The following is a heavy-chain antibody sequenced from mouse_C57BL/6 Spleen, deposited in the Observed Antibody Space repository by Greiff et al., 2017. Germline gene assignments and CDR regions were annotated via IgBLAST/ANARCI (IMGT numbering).Heavy chain of an antibody. D-gene: IGHD2-2*01. V-gene: IGHV5-4*01. J-gene: IGHJ2*01. CDR3: ARDDGYDLYYFDY. Sequence: EVKLMESGGGLVKPGGSLKLSCAASGFTFSSYAMSWVRQTPEKRLEWVATISDGGSYTYYPDNVKGRFTISRDNAKNNLYLQMSHLKSEDTAMYYCARDDGYDLYYFDYWGQGTTLTVSS. CDR1: GFTFSSYA. CDR2: ISDGGSYT.